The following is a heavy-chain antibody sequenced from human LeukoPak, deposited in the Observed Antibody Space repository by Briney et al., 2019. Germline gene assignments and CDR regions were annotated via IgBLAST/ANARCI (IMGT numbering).Heavy chain of an antibody. D-gene: IGHD2-21*01. Sequence: GGSLRLSCAASEFTFSNFYMTWVRQAPGKGLEWVAGLTQDGSEKYYVDSVKGRFTVSRDNAKNSLYLQMDSLRAEDTAVYYCARDATRGGDFDYWGQGTLVTVSS. CDR2: LTQDGSEK. CDR1: EFTFSNFY. CDR3: ARDATRGGDFDY. J-gene: IGHJ4*02. V-gene: IGHV3-7*01.